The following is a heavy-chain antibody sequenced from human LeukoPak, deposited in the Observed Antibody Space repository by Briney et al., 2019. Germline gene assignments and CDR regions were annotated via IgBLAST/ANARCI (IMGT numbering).Heavy chain of an antibody. CDR2: INHSGST. V-gene: IGHV4-34*01. CDR3: ARGRGFIAARPNWFDP. J-gene: IGHJ5*02. Sequence: SETLSLTCAVYGGSFSGYYWSWIRQPPGKGLEWIGEINHSGSTNYNPSLKSRVTISVDTSKNQFSLKLSSVTAADTAVYYCARGRGFIAARPNWFDPWGQGTLVTVSS. CDR1: GGSFSGYY. D-gene: IGHD6-6*01.